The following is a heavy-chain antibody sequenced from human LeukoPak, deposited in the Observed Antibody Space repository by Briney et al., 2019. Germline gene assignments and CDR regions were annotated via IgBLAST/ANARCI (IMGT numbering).Heavy chain of an antibody. CDR2: INHSGST. V-gene: IGHV4-4*02. CDR3: ARGRNYYDSRWDFDY. CDR1: GGSTITSDW. J-gene: IGHJ4*02. Sequence: SETLSLTCAVSGGSTITSDWWSWIRQPPGKGLEWIGEINHSGSTNYNPSLKSRVTISVDTSKNQFSLKLSSVTAADTAVYYCARGRNYYDSRWDFDYWGQGTLVTVSS. D-gene: IGHD3-22*01.